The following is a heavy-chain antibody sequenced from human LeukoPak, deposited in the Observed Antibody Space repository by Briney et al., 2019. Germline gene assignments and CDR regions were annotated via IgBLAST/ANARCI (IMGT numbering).Heavy chain of an antibody. CDR1: GGTFSSYA. V-gene: IGHV1-69*04. D-gene: IGHD3-22*01. CDR3: ARNEVDSSGYYYNAFDI. J-gene: IGHJ3*02. CDR2: IIPILGIA. Sequence: VASVKVSCKASGGTFSSYAISWVRQAPGQGLEWMGRIIPILGIANYAQKFQGRVTITADKSTSTAYIELSSLRSEDTAVYYCARNEVDSSGYYYNAFDIWGQGTMVTVSS.